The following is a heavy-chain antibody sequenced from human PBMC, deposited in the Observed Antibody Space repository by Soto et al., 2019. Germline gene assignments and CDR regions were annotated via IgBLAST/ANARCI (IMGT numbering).Heavy chain of an antibody. V-gene: IGHV1-18*01. CDR2: ISAHNDNT. J-gene: IGHJ4*02. Sequence: QVHLVQSEAEVRKPGASVKVSCKGSGYTFTSYGIAWVRQAPGQGLEWMGWISAHNDNTNYAQKVQGRVTVTRDTSTSTAYMELRNLRSDDTAVYYCARGRYGEYWGQGALVTVSS. CDR1: GYTFTSYG. CDR3: ARGRYGEY. D-gene: IGHD3-10*01.